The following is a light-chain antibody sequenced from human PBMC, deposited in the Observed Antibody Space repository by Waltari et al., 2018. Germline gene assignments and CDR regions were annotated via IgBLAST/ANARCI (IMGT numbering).Light chain of an antibody. CDR3: NSFTSSNTVI. J-gene: IGLJ2*01. Sequence: QSAVTQPAPVSWPHGRSINFSCTGTSSDIGRYNCVSWFQQHPGKAPKLMIYDVRNRPSGVSNRFSGSKSDYTSSLTISGLQAEDEAVYFCNSFTSSNTVIFGGGTKLTV. CDR1: SSDIGRYNC. V-gene: IGLV2-14*03. CDR2: DVR.